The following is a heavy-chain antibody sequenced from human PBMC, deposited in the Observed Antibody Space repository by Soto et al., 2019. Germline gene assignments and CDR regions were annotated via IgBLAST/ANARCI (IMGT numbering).Heavy chain of an antibody. J-gene: IGHJ4*02. Sequence: PGGSLRLSCAASGFTFSSYGMHWVRQAPGKGLEWVAVISYDGSNKYYADSVKGRFTISRDNSKNTLYLQMNSLKAEDTAVYYCAKVGHSSSSVPWAYFDYWGQGTLVTVSS. CDR3: AKVGHSSSSVPWAYFDY. CDR2: ISYDGSNK. V-gene: IGHV3-30*18. D-gene: IGHD6-6*01. CDR1: GFTFSSYG.